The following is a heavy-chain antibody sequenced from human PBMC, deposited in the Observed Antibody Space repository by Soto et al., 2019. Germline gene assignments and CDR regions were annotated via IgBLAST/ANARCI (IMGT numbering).Heavy chain of an antibody. D-gene: IGHD4-17*01. J-gene: IGHJ1*01. CDR3: ARVEDGDYVVDS. CDR2: IYYSGST. V-gene: IGHV4-31*03. Sequence: QVQLQESGPGLVKPSQTLSLTCTVSGGSISSGGYYWGWIRQHPGKGLEWIGYIYYSGSTYYNPSLKSRGTISVATSKNQFSLKLSSVTAADTAVYYCARVEDGDYVVDSWGKGTLVTVSS. CDR1: GGSISSGGYY.